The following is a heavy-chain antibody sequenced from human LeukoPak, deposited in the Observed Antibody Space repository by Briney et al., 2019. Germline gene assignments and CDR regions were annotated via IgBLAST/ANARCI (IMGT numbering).Heavy chain of an antibody. CDR1: GGSISSYY. D-gene: IGHD3-9*01. CDR3: ARLIKNYDILTGYYAFDI. J-gene: IGHJ3*02. Sequence: PSETLSLTCTVSGGSISSYYWSWIRQPPGKGLEWIGYIYYSGSTNYNPSLKSRVTISVDTSKSQFSLKLSSVTAADTAVYYCARLIKNYDILTGYYAFDIWGQGTMVTVSS. CDR2: IYYSGST. V-gene: IGHV4-59*08.